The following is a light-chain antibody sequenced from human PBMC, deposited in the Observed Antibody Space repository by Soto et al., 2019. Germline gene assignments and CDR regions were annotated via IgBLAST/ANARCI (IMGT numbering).Light chain of an antibody. J-gene: IGKJ2*01. CDR3: QRRRSEPYT. CDR1: QSVSNY. Sequence: ETLLTQSPGTLSLSPGERATLSCRASQSVSNYLAWVQQQPGQAPRRLIFDTTKRAPGTPARFSGSGSVTDFAVTISRLGPEYCAVYYCQRRRSEPYTVGQGTKLEIK. V-gene: IGKV3-11*01. CDR2: DTT.